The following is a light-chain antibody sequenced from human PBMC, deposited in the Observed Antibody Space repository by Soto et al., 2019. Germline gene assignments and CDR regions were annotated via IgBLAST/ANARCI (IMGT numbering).Light chain of an antibody. CDR3: AAWDDSLNGVV. Sequence: QSVLTQPPSASGTPGQRVTISCSGSSSNIGSNTVNWYQQLPGTAPKLLIYNNNQRPSVVPDRFSGSKSGTSASLAISGLQSEDEGDYYGAAWDDSLNGVVFGGGTTLTVL. V-gene: IGLV1-44*01. J-gene: IGLJ2*01. CDR2: NNN. CDR1: SSNIGSNT.